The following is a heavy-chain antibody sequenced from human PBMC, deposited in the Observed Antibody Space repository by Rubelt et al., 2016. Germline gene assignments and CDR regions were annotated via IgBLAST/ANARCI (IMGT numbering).Heavy chain of an antibody. V-gene: IGHV4-34*02. D-gene: IGHD1-26*01. J-gene: IGHJ4*02. CDR1: GGSFSGYF. CDR3: ARGWELLPD. CDR2: IDHRGTT. Sequence: QVQLQQWGAGLLKASETLSRTCAVYGGSFSGYFWSWVRQPPGKGLEWIGEIDHRGTTNYNPTLTSRVTISIHTSRNQFSLGRNSGTAADTAEYYGARGWELLPDWGPGTLVTVSS.